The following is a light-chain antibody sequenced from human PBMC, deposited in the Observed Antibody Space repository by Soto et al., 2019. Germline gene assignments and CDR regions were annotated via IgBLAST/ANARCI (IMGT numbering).Light chain of an antibody. V-gene: IGLV2-14*01. CDR1: SSDVGASKY. Sequence: QSALTQPASVSGSPGQSITISCTGTSSDVGASKYVSWYQQHPGKAPKLMIYEVSNRPSGVSTRFSGSKAGNTASLTISGRQAEDEADYYCISYTRTPTVLFGGGTKVTV. J-gene: IGLJ2*01. CDR3: ISYTRTPTVL. CDR2: EVS.